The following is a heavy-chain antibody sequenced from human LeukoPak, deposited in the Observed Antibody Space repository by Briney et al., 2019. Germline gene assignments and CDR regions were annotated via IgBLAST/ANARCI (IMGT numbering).Heavy chain of an antibody. CDR2: ISGSGGST. J-gene: IGHJ4*02. D-gene: IGHD6-13*01. Sequence: GGSLRLSCAASGFTFSSYAMSWVRQAPGKGLEWVSAISGSGGSTYYADSVKGRFTISRDNSGNTLYLQMNSLRAEDTAVYYCAKRIAAANYFDYWGQGTLVTVSS. CDR1: GFTFSSYA. CDR3: AKRIAAANYFDY. V-gene: IGHV3-23*01.